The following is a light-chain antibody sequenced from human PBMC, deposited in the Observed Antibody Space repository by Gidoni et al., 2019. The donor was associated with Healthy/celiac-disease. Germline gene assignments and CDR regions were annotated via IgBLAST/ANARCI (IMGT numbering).Light chain of an antibody. Sequence: IVLTQSPATLSLSPGERATLSCRASQSGRSYVAWYQQKPGQAPRPLIYDASNRATGIPPRFSGSGSGTDFTLTSSSLEPEDCAVYYCQQRRSFGQGTKLEIK. V-gene: IGKV3-11*01. J-gene: IGKJ2*03. CDR3: QQRRS. CDR2: DAS. CDR1: QSGRSY.